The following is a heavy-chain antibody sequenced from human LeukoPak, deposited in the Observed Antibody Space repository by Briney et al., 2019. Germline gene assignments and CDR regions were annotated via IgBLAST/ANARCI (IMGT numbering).Heavy chain of an antibody. Sequence: GASVKVSCKASGGTFSSYAISWVRQAPGQGLEWMGGIIPIFGTANYAQKFQGRVTITTDESTSTAYMELSSLRSEDTAVYYCARDSSSPNGGFDYWGQGTLVTVSS. CDR2: IIPIFGTA. CDR3: ARDSSSPNGGFDY. J-gene: IGHJ4*02. CDR1: GGTFSSYA. V-gene: IGHV1-69*05. D-gene: IGHD6-6*01.